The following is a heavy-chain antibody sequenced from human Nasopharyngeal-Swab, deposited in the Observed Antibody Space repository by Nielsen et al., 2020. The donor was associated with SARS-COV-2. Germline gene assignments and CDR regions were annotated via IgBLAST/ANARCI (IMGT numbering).Heavy chain of an antibody. CDR1: GFTFSNFA. D-gene: IGHD6-13*01. CDR2: TSFDGSKK. CDR3: VRGSGTGSWNFDY. V-gene: IGHV3-30*04. Sequence: GGSLRLSCAASGFTFSNFAMHWVRQAPGKGLEWVALTSFDGSKKYYGDSVKGRFTVSRDNSKNTLYLQMNSLRVEDTSVFYCVRGSGTGSWNFDYWGQGALVTVSS. J-gene: IGHJ4*02.